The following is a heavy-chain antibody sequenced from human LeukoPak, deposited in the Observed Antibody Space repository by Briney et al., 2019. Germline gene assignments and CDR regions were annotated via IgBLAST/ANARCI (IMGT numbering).Heavy chain of an antibody. J-gene: IGHJ4*02. CDR1: GYTFTSYD. CDR2: MNPNSGNT. V-gene: IGHV1-8*01. CDR3: ARDDNQLLFI. D-gene: IGHD2-2*01. Sequence: ASVKVSCKASGYTFTSYDINWVRQATGQGLEWMGWMNPNSGNTGYAQKFQGRVTMTRDTSISTAYMELSRLRSDDTAVYYCARDDNQLLFIWGQGTLVTVSS.